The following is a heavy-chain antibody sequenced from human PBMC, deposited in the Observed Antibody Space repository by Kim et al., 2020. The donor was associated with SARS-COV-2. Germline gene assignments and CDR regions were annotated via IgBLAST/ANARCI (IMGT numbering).Heavy chain of an antibody. CDR3: ARGRPFTIFGVVYFDY. V-gene: IGHV1-69*01. J-gene: IGHJ4*02. D-gene: IGHD3-3*01. Sequence: KFQGRVTIPADESTSTAYMELSSLRSEDTAVYYCARGRPFTIFGVVYFDYWGQGTLVTVSS.